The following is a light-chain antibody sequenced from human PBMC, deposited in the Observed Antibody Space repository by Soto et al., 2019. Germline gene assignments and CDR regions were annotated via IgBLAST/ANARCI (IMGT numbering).Light chain of an antibody. CDR2: DVS. CDR1: SSDVGGYNY. CDR3: CSYAGSYTWV. V-gene: IGLV2-11*01. J-gene: IGLJ3*02. Sequence: QSALTQPRSVSGSPGQSVTISCTGTSSDVGGYNYVSWYQQHPGKAPKVMIYDVSKRPSGVPDRFSGSKSGNTASLTISGLQADDEADYYCCSYAGSYTWVLGGGTKLTVL.